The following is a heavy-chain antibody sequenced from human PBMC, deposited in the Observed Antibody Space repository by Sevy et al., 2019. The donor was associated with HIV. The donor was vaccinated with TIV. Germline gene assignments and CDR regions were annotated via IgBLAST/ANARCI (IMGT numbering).Heavy chain of an antibody. CDR3: ARGRTMVRGVLDY. D-gene: IGHD3-10*01. J-gene: IGHJ4*02. Sequence: SETLSLTCTVSGGSISSYYWSWIRQPPGKGLEWIGYIYYSGSTNYNPSLKSRVTISVDTSKNQFSLKLSSVTAADTAVYYCARGRTMVRGVLDYWGQRTLVTVSS. CDR2: IYYSGST. CDR1: GGSISSYY. V-gene: IGHV4-59*01.